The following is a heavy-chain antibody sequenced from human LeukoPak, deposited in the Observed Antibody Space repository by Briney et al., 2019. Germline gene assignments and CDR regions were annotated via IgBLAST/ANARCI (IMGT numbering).Heavy chain of an antibody. CDR1: GFPFSTYW. CDR3: AREIVGAHTEFDF. J-gene: IGHJ4*02. D-gene: IGHD1-26*01. V-gene: IGHV3-7*01. Sequence: GGSLRLSCAASGFPFSTYWMSLVRQAPGKGPEWVANIKHDGTATYYGDSVKGRFTISRDNAKNSLYLQMSSLRVEDTAMFYCAREIVGAHTEFDFWGQGTLVSVSS. CDR2: IKHDGTAT.